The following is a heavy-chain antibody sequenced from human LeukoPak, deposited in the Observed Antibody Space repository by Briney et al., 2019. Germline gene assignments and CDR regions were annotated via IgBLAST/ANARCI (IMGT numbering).Heavy chain of an antibody. CDR3: AHIDYVDTAMENYFDY. J-gene: IGHJ4*02. V-gene: IGHV3-23*01. CDR2: ISGSGGST. CDR1: GFTFSSYA. Sequence: PGGSLRLSRAASGFTFSSYAMSWVRQAPGKGLEWVSAISGSGGSTYYADSVKGRFTISRDNSKNTLYLQMNSLRAEDTAVYYCAHIDYVDTAMENYFDYWGQGTLVTVSS. D-gene: IGHD5-18*01.